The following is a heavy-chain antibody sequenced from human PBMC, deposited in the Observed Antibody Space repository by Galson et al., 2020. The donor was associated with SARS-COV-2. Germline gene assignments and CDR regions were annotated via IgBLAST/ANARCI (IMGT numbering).Heavy chain of an antibody. Sequence: GGSLRLSCSASGFTFSTYAMHWVRQAPGKGLEFVSIISNSGDNTFYADSVKGRFTISRDNPKNTLYLQMSSLRAEDTALYYCVKHGAAGTDGNFGYWGQGTLVTVST. CDR3: VKHGAAGTDGNFGY. D-gene: IGHD1-1*01. J-gene: IGHJ4*02. CDR2: ISNSGDNT. CDR1: GFTFSTYA. V-gene: IGHV3-64D*08.